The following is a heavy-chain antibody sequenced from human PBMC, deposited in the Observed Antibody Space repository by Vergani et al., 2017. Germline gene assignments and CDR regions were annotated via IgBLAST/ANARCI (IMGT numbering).Heavy chain of an antibody. J-gene: IGHJ3*02. Sequence: EVQLVESGGGLVQPGRSLRLSCAASGFTFDGYAMHWVRQAPGKGLEWVSGISWNSGSIGYADSVKGRFTISRDNAKNSLYLQMNSLRAEDTALYYCAKDAYSGSYYDAFDIWGQGTMVTVSS. CDR1: GFTFDGYA. CDR3: AKDAYSGSYYDAFDI. CDR2: ISWNSGSI. D-gene: IGHD1-26*01. V-gene: IGHV3-9*01.